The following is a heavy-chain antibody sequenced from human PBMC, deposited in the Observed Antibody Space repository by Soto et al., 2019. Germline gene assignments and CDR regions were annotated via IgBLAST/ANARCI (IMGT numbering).Heavy chain of an antibody. CDR1: GFTFSSYS. D-gene: IGHD1-26*01. J-gene: IGHJ5*02. Sequence: EVQLVESGGGLVKPGGSLRLSCAASGFTFSSYSMNWVRQAPGKGLEWVSSISSSSSYIYYADSVKGRFTISRDNAKNSRYLQMNSLRAEDTAVYYCAVGAPENWFDPWGQGTLVTVSS. V-gene: IGHV3-21*01. CDR3: AVGAPENWFDP. CDR2: ISSSSSYI.